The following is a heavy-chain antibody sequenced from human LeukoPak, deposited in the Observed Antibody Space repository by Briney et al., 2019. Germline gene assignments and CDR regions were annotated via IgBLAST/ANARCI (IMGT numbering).Heavy chain of an antibody. D-gene: IGHD3-16*02. CDR1: GFTFDDYA. J-gene: IGHJ4*02. CDR3: AKSLRLGELSFFDC. Sequence: GRSLRLSCAASGFTFDDYAMHWVRQAPGKGLEWVSGISWNSGSLGYADSVKGRFTISRDNAKNFLYLQMNSLRAEDTALYYCAKSLRLGELSFFDCWGQGTLVTVSS. CDR2: ISWNSGSL. V-gene: IGHV3-9*01.